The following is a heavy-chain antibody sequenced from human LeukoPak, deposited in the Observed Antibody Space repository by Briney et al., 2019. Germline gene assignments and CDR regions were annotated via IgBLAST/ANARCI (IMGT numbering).Heavy chain of an antibody. D-gene: IGHD6-13*01. CDR2: IKQDGGEI. J-gene: IGHJ4*02. CDR1: GFTFSTYW. Sequence: GGSLRLSCVASGFTFSTYWMSWVRQAPGKGLEWVANIKQDGGEIYYADSVRGRFTISRDNARNSVYLQMNSLRAEDTAVYYCARDMYISSWSFDYWGQGTLVTVSS. V-gene: IGHV3-7*01. CDR3: ARDMYISSWSFDY.